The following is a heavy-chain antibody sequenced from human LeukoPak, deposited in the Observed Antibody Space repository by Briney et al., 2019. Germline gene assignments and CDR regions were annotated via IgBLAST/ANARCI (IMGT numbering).Heavy chain of an antibody. CDR1: GGSISSGGYY. CDR3: ARDDSSGYYL. CDR2: IYYSGST. V-gene: IGHV4-31*03. Sequence: SQTLSLTCTVYGGSISSGGYYWSWIRQHPGKGLEWIGYIYYSGSTYYNPSLKSRVTISVDTSKNQFSLKLSSVTAADTAVYYCARDDSSGYYLWGQGNLVTVSS. J-gene: IGHJ4*02. D-gene: IGHD3-22*01.